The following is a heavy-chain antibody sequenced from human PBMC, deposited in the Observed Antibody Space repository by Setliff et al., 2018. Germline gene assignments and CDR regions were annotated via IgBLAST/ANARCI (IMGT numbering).Heavy chain of an antibody. CDR2: IYGGGGNGGRNT. J-gene: IGHJ5*01. V-gene: IGHV3-23*03. D-gene: IGHD1-20*01. CDR3: AKDRVPDGIWDFDS. Sequence: GESLKISCVGSGFSFSTYSMAWVRQAPGKGLQWVSGIYGGGGNGGRNTFYADSVKGRFTISRDNSKNTLYLQMNSLRAEDTALYHCAKDRVPDGIWDFDSWGPGSLGTVS. CDR1: GFSFSTYS.